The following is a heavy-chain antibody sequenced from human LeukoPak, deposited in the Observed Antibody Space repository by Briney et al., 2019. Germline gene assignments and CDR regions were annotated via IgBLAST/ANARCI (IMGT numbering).Heavy chain of an antibody. CDR3: VTEYCSGGSCYETTYYYYGMDV. CDR1: GFTFSSFV. V-gene: IGHV3-64D*06. Sequence: GGSLRLSCSASGFTFSSFVMHWVRQAPGKGLEYVSAISSKGHSTYYADSVKGRFTISRDNSKNTLYLQMSSLRAEDTAVYYCVTEYCSGGSCYETTYYYYGMDVWGQGTTVTVSS. CDR2: ISSKGHST. D-gene: IGHD2-15*01. J-gene: IGHJ6*02.